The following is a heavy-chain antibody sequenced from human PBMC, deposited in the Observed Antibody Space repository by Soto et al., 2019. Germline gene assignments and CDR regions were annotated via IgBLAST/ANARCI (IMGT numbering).Heavy chain of an antibody. J-gene: IGHJ4*02. CDR3: ARETYSSGWTPTFDY. D-gene: IGHD6-19*01. CDR2: ISYDGSNK. V-gene: IGHV3-30-3*01. Sequence: QPGGSLRLSCAASGVTFSSYAMHWVRQAPGKGLEWVAVISYDGSNKYYAASVKGRFTISRDNSKNTLYLQMNSLRAEDTAVYYCARETYSSGWTPTFDYWGQGTLVTVSS. CDR1: GVTFSSYA.